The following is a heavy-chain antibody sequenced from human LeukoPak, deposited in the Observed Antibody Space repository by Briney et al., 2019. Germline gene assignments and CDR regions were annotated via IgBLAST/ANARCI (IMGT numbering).Heavy chain of an antibody. J-gene: IGHJ4*02. CDR2: IIPILGIA. CDR3: ARGPVGATTIDY. Sequence: SVKVSCKASGGTFSSYAISWVRQAPGQGLEWMGRIIPILGIANYAQKFQGRVTITADKSTSTAYMELSSLRSEDTAVYYCARGPVGATTIDYWGQGALVTVSS. CDR1: GGTFSSYA. V-gene: IGHV1-69*04. D-gene: IGHD1-26*01.